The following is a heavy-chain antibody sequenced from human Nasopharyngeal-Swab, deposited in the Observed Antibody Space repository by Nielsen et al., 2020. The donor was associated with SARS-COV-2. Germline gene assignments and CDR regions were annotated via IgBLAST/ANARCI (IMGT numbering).Heavy chain of an antibody. Sequence: GGSLRLSCSASGFNFRIYGMHWVRQAPGKGLEWVSGISIRGVTTYYADSVKGRFTISRDNSKNTVYLDMNSLRAEDTAVYYCARALGGGYCTTTNCPGSWGQGTLVTVSS. CDR2: ISIRGVTT. CDR3: ARALGGGYCTTTNCPGS. D-gene: IGHD2-2*01. J-gene: IGHJ1*01. CDR1: GFNFRIYG. V-gene: IGHV3-23*01.